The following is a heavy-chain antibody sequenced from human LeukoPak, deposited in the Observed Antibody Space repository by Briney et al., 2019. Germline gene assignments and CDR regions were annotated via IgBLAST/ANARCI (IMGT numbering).Heavy chain of an antibody. Sequence: GGSLRLSCVASGFTFSRYWMSWVRQAPGKGLEWVAKIKQDGSGEYYLDSVKGRFTISRDNAKNSLYRQMNSLRDDDTAVYFCTTGYSSGWYNEGNYWGQGTLVTVSS. CDR1: GFTFSRYW. CDR2: IKQDGSGE. CDR3: TTGYSSGWYNEGNY. J-gene: IGHJ4*02. D-gene: IGHD6-19*01. V-gene: IGHV3-7*01.